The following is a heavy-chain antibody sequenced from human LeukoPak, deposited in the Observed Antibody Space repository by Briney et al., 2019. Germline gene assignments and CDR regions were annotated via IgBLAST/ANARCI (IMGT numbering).Heavy chain of an antibody. CDR3: AKVGMTTVTSDAFDI. CDR1: GFTFSSYG. Sequence: RSLRLSCAASGFTFSSYGMHWVRQAPGKGLEWVAVISYDGSNKYYADSVKGRFTISRDNSKNKLYLQMHSLRAEDTAVYYCAKVGMTTVTSDAFDIWGQGTMVTVSS. J-gene: IGHJ3*02. D-gene: IGHD4-17*01. CDR2: ISYDGSNK. V-gene: IGHV3-30*18.